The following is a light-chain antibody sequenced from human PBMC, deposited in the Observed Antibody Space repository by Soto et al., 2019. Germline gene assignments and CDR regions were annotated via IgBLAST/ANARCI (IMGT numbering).Light chain of an antibody. Sequence: IQMTQSPSTLSASVGDTVTITCRASQGVGDWVAWYQQKPGKAPKVLIYKASSLESGVPGRFSGSGYGTEFSLTIGSLQPDDIATYYWQQYDAFSTFGQGTKVEIK. J-gene: IGKJ2*01. V-gene: IGKV1-5*03. CDR2: KAS. CDR1: QGVGDW. CDR3: QQYDAFST.